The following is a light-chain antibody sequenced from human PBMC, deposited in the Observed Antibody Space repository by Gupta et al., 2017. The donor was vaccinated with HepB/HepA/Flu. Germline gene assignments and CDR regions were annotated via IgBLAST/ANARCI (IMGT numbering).Light chain of an antibody. CDR2: QDS. Sequence: SYELTHPPSVSVSPGQTASITCPGDKLGDKYACWYQQKPGQSPVLVIYQDSKRPSGIPERFSGSNSGNTATLTISGTQAMDEADYYCQAWDSSTAGVVFGGGTKLTVL. CDR3: QAWDSSTAGVV. J-gene: IGLJ2*01. CDR1: KLGDKY. V-gene: IGLV3-1*01.